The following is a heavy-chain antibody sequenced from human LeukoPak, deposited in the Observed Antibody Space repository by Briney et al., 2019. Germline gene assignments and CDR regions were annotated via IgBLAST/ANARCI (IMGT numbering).Heavy chain of an antibody. V-gene: IGHV1-2*06. CDR2: INPNSGDT. CDR1: GYTFTGYH. J-gene: IGHJ4*02. Sequence: ASVKVSCKASGYTFTGYHMHWVRQAPGQGLEWMGRINPNSGDTNYAQKFQGRVTMTRDTSISTAYMELSRLRSNDTAVYYCARDYCSSTSCLFDYWGQGTLVTVSS. CDR3: ARDYCSSTSCLFDY. D-gene: IGHD2-2*01.